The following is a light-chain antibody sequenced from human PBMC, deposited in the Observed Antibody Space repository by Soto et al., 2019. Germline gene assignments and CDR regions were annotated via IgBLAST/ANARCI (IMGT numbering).Light chain of an antibody. V-gene: IGKV3-15*01. J-gene: IGKJ4*01. CDR1: QSVSSSY. CDR3: QHYVNWPLT. CDR2: DTS. Sequence: EIVLTQSPGTLSLSPGERATLSCRASQSVSSSYLAWYQQKPGQTHRXXIYDTSIRATGVPARFSVIMSGAEFTLTISSLQSEDGAVYDGQHYVNWPLTFGGGTKVDIK.